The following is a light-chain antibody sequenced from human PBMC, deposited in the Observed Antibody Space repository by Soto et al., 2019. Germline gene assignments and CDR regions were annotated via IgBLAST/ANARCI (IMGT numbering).Light chain of an antibody. CDR3: QTWGTGIVV. CDR2: LNSDGGH. Sequence: QAVVNQSPSASASLGASVKLTCTLSSGHSSYAIAWHQQQPEKAPRYLMNLNSDGGHSKGDGIPDRFSGSSSGAERYLTISSLQSEDEADYYCQTWGTGIVVLGGGTKLTVL. J-gene: IGLJ2*01. V-gene: IGLV4-69*01. CDR1: SGHSSYA.